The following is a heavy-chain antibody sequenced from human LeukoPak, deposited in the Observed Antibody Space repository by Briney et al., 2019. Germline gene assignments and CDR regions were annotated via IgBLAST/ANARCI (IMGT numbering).Heavy chain of an antibody. CDR3: ARGPAFDP. V-gene: IGHV4-61*01. CDR2: IYYSGST. J-gene: IGHJ5*02. Sequence: SETLSLTCTVSGGSVSSGSYYWSWIRQPPGKGLEWIGYIYYSGSTNYNPSLKSRVTISVDTSKNQFSLKLSSVTAADTAVYYCARGPAFDPWGQGTLVTVPS. CDR1: GGSVSSGSYY.